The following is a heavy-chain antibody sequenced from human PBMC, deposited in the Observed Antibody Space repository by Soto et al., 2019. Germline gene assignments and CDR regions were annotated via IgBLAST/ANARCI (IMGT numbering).Heavy chain of an antibody. D-gene: IGHD6-6*01. Sequence: KTSETLSLTCAVYGGSFSGYYWSWIRQPPGKGLEWIGEINHSGSTNYNPSLKSRVTISVDTSKNQFSLKLSSVTAADTAVYYCARYSSSTGEYFDYWGQGTLVTVSS. CDR1: GGSFSGYY. J-gene: IGHJ4*02. CDR3: ARYSSSTGEYFDY. CDR2: INHSGST. V-gene: IGHV4-34*01.